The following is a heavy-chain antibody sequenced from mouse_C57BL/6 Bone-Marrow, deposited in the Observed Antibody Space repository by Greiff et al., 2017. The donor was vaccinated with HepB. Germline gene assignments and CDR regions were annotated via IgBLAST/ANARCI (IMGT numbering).Heavy chain of an antibody. D-gene: IGHD1-1*01. J-gene: IGHJ2*01. CDR3: ARGGYYGSSYYFDY. Sequence: EVKLVESGGDLVKPGGSLKLSCAASGFTFSSYGMSWVRQTPDKRLEWVATISSGGSYTYYPDSVKGRFTISRDNAKNTLYLQMSSLKSEDTAMYYCARGGYYGSSYYFDYWGQGTTLTVSS. CDR2: ISSGGSYT. CDR1: GFTFSSYG. V-gene: IGHV5-6*01.